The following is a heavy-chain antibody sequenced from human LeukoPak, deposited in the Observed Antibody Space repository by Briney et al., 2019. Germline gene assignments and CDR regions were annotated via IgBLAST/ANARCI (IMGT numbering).Heavy chain of an antibody. CDR2: ISTSSTYR. Sequence: GGSLRLSCAASGFTFSSYSMNWFRQAPGKGLEWVSSISTSSTYRDYADSVKGRFTISRDNSKNTLYLQMNSLRAEDTAVYYCAKEGIYYDSSGAAVWGQGTLVTVSS. D-gene: IGHD3-22*01. J-gene: IGHJ4*02. V-gene: IGHV3-21*04. CDR1: GFTFSSYS. CDR3: AKEGIYYDSSGAAV.